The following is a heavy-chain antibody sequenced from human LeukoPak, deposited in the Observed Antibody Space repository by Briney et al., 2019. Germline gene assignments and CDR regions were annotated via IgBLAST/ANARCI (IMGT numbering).Heavy chain of an antibody. V-gene: IGHV4-59*11. CDR2: VSYTGRA. J-gene: IGHJ3*01. Sequence: SETLSLTCTVSGGSLSGHYWSWIRQPPGKRLEWIGYVSYTGRAKYNPSLQSRVPISIDTSKRQFSLKLTSVPSADTAVYSCARLLDNDISGAPDTFDVWGQGTTVIVSS. CDR1: GGSLSGHY. CDR3: ARLLDNDISGAPDTFDV. D-gene: IGHD3-22*01.